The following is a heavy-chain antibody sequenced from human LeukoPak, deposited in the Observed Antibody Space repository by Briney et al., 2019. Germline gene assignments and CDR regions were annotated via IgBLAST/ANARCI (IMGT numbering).Heavy chain of an antibody. D-gene: IGHD6-19*01. J-gene: IGHJ4*02. Sequence: PGGSLRLPCAASGFTFSSYGMHWVRQAPGKGLEWVAVIWYDGSNKYYADSVKGRFTISRDNSKNTLYLQMNSLRAEDTAVYYCAKGLDSSGWYSDYWGQGTLVTVSS. CDR2: IWYDGSNK. CDR3: AKGLDSSGWYSDY. V-gene: IGHV3-33*06. CDR1: GFTFSSYG.